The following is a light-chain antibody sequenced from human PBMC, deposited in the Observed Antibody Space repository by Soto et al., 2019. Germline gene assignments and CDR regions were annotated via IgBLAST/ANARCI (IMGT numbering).Light chain of an antibody. CDR3: AAWDDRLSAVA. Sequence: QSVLTQPPSASGTPGQRLTISCSGSSSNIGSKYVYWYQQLPGTAPKLLIYNIDQRPSGVPDRFSGSKSGTSASLAISGVRSEDEADYYCAAWDDRLSAVAFGGGTKLTVL. CDR1: SSNIGSKY. J-gene: IGLJ2*01. V-gene: IGLV1-47*01. CDR2: NID.